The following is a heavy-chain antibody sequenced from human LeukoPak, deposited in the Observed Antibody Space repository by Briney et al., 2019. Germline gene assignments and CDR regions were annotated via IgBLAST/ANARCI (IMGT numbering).Heavy chain of an antibody. Sequence: SETLSLTCTVYGGSFSDYYWSWIRQPPGKGLEWIGEINHSGSTNYSPSLKSRVTISVDTSKNQFSLKLSSVTAADTAVYYCARTVVVPNYYYYMDVWGKGTTVTVSS. D-gene: IGHD3-22*01. V-gene: IGHV4-34*01. CDR2: INHSGST. CDR1: GGSFSDYY. J-gene: IGHJ6*03. CDR3: ARTVVVPNYYYYMDV.